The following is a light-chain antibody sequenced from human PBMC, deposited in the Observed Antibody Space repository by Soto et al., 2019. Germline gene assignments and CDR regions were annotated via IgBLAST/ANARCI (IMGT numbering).Light chain of an antibody. CDR2: RND. J-gene: IGLJ3*02. V-gene: IGLV1-47*01. CDR1: SSNIGSNY. Sequence: QSVLTQPPSASGTPGQRVTVSCSGSSSNIGSNYIYWYQFLPGTAPKLLIYRNDQRPSGVPDRFSGSKSGASASLAISGLRSADEADYYCAVWDDSLSVWVFGGGTKLTVL. CDR3: AVWDDSLSVWV.